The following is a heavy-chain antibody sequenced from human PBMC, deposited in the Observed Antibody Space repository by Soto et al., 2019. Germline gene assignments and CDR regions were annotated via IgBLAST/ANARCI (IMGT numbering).Heavy chain of an antibody. CDR2: ISSSSSYI. V-gene: IGHV3-21*01. CDR3: ARSVLGAYYDFIYYYYYYGMDV. Sequence: EVQLVESGGGLVKPGGSLRLSCAASGFTFSSYSMNWVRQAPGKGLEWVSSISSSSSYIYYADSVKGRFTISRDNAKNSLYLQMNSLRAEDTAVYYCARSVLGAYYDFIYYYYYYGMDVWGQGTTVTVSS. CDR1: GFTFSSYS. D-gene: IGHD3-3*01. J-gene: IGHJ6*02.